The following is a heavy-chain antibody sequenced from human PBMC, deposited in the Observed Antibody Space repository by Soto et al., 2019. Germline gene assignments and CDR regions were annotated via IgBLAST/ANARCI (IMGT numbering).Heavy chain of an antibody. J-gene: IGHJ6*03. CDR3: ARAYNGIFYYYYYMDV. CDR1: GYTFTSYD. D-gene: IGHD1-1*01. Sequence: GASVKVSCKASGYTFTSYDINWVRQATGQGLEWMGWMNPNSGNTGYAQKFQGRVTMTRNTSISTAYMGLSSLRSEDTAVYYCARAYNGIFYYYYYMDVWGKGTTVTVSS. V-gene: IGHV1-8*01. CDR2: MNPNSGNT.